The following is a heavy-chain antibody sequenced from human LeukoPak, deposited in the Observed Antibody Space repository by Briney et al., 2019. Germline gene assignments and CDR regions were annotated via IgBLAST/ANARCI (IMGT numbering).Heavy chain of an antibody. V-gene: IGHV4-59*01. CDR1: GGSISSYY. Sequence: PSETLSLTCTVSGGSISSYYWSWIRQPPGKGLEWIGYIYYSGSTNYNPSLKSRVTISVDTSKNQFSLKLSSVTAADTAVYYCARESWYCSSTSCYRTPDAFDIWGQGTMVTVSS. CDR2: IYYSGST. CDR3: ARESWYCSSTSCYRTPDAFDI. J-gene: IGHJ3*02. D-gene: IGHD2-2*02.